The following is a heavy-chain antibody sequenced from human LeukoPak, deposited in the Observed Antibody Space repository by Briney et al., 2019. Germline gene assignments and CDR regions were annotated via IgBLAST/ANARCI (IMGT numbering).Heavy chain of an antibody. D-gene: IGHD3-10*01. Sequence: SEAPSLTCNVSGGSISSSSYYWGWIRQPPGKGLEWIGSIYYSGSTYYNPSLKSRVTISVDTSKNQYSLKLSSVTAADTAVYYCARHEYGSPDYWGQGTLVTVSS. CDR1: GGSISSSSYY. J-gene: IGHJ4*02. V-gene: IGHV4-39*01. CDR2: IYYSGST. CDR3: ARHEYGSPDY.